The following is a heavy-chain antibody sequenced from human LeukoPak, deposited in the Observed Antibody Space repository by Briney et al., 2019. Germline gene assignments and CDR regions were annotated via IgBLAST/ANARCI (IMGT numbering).Heavy chain of an antibody. CDR1: GGSFSGYY. D-gene: IGHD6-19*01. CDR2: INHSGST. V-gene: IGHV4-34*01. J-gene: IGHJ4*02. Sequence: SETLSLTCAVYGGSFSGYYWSWIRQPPGKGLEWIGEINHSGSTNYNPSLKSRVTISVDTSKNQFSLKLSSVTAADTAVYYCARGGNGWYSDYWGQGTLVTVSS. CDR3: ARGGNGWYSDY.